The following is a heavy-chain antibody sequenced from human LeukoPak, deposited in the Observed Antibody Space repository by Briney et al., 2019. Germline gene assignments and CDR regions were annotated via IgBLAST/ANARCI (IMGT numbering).Heavy chain of an antibody. V-gene: IGHV3-21*01. D-gene: IGHD5-12*01. CDR1: GFTFNTYS. CDR3: ARQGYRHDRGEYYYSGLDV. Sequence: PGGSLRLSCAASGFTFNTYSLNWVRQAPGKGPEWVASISHSTTHVSYADSVKGRFTISRDNAKNSLYLQLDSLGADDTAVYYCARQGYRHDRGEYYYSGLDVWGQGTTVTVSS. J-gene: IGHJ6*02. CDR2: ISHSTTHV.